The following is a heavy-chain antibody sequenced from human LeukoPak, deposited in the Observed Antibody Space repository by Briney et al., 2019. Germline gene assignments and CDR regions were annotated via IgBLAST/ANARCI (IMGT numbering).Heavy chain of an antibody. CDR2: IYSGGST. Sequence: GGSLRLSCAASGFTVSSNYMSCVRQAPGKGLEWVSVIYSGGSTYYADSVKGRFTISRDNSKNTLYLQMNSLRAEDTAVYYCARAPQWARFDCWGQGTLVTVSS. D-gene: IGHD2-8*01. V-gene: IGHV3-53*01. CDR1: GFTVSSNY. J-gene: IGHJ4*02. CDR3: ARAPQWARFDC.